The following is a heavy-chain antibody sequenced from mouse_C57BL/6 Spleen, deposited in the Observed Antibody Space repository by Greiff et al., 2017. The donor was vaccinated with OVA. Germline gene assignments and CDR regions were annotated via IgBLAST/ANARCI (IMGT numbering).Heavy chain of an antibody. Sequence: EVQGVESGGGLVKPGGSLKLSCAASGFTFSDSGMHWVRQAPEKGLEWVAYISSGSSTIYYADTVKGRFTISRDNAKNTLFLQMTSLRSEDTAMYYCARDYGNLFDYWGQGTTLTVSS. CDR2: ISSGSSTI. V-gene: IGHV5-17*01. D-gene: IGHD2-1*01. CDR3: ARDYGNLFDY. CDR1: GFTFSDSG. J-gene: IGHJ2*01.